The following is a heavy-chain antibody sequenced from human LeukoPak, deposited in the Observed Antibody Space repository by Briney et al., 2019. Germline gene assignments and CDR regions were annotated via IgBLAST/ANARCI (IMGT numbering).Heavy chain of an antibody. Sequence: SETLSLTCTVSGGSISSGGYYWSWIRQHPGTGLEWIGYIYYSGSTYYNPSLKSRVTISVDTSKNQFSLKLSSVTAADTAVYYCASRGYYYYYGMDVWGQGTTVTVSS. CDR1: GGSISSGGYY. CDR2: IYYSGST. V-gene: IGHV4-31*03. CDR3: ASRGYYYYYGMDV. J-gene: IGHJ6*02.